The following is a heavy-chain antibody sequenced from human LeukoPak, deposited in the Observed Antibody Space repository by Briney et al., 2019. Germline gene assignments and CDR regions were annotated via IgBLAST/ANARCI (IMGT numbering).Heavy chain of an antibody. J-gene: IGHJ4*02. CDR2: ISGSGGST. CDR1: GFTFSSYA. V-gene: IGHV3-23*01. D-gene: IGHD3-9*01. CDR3: AKTHRYYDILTGYYTRGTFHYFDY. Sequence: PGGSLRLSCAASGFTFSSYAMSWVRQAPGKGLEWVSAISGSGGSTYYADSVKGRFTISRDNSKNTLYLQMSSLRAEDTAVYYCAKTHRYYDILTGYYTRGTFHYFDYWGQGTLVTVSS.